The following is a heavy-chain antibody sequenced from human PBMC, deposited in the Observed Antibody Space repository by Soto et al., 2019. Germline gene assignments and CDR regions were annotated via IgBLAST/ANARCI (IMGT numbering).Heavy chain of an antibody. CDR1: GGSVNGYY. CDR3: ARGMGRYFDL. D-gene: IGHD2-8*01. CDR2: VSLSGRT. J-gene: IGHJ2*01. V-gene: IGHV4-59*10. Sequence: PSETLSLTCAVYGGSVNGYYWNWIRQPPGKGLEWIGRVSLSGRTNYNPSLQSRVTMSVDTSKNQVSLRLTSVSAADTAVYFCARGMGRYFDLWGRGTLVTVSS.